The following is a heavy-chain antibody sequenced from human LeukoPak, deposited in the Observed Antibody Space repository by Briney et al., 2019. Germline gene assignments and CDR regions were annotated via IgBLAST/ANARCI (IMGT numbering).Heavy chain of an antibody. D-gene: IGHD6-19*01. CDR3: ASSMSAYGSVWYYLDY. CDR2: IWYDGSKD. V-gene: IGHV3-33*01. Sequence: GTSLRLSCAASGFTFSRHGMHSVRQAPGKGLEWLSIIWYDGSKDYYADSVKGRFTISRDNFKNTLYLQMDSLRAEDTAVYYCASSMSAYGSVWYYLDYWGRGTLVTVSS. J-gene: IGHJ4*02. CDR1: GFTFSRHG.